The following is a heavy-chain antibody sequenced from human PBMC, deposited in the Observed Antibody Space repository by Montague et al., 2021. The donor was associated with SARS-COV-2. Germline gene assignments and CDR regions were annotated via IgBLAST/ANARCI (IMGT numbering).Heavy chain of an antibody. V-gene: IGHV4-4*02. CDR2: IYQTGYT. Sequence: SETLSLTCAVSGGAMSSGQWWSWVRQPPGKGLEWIGEIYQTGYTNYNPSLRRRVTISVDKSRNQFSLKMTSMTAAATAVYYCATNYGSGTFPGWFDPWGQGTLVTVSS. CDR3: ATNYGSGTFPGWFDP. J-gene: IGHJ5*02. D-gene: IGHD3-10*01. CDR1: GGAMSSGQW.